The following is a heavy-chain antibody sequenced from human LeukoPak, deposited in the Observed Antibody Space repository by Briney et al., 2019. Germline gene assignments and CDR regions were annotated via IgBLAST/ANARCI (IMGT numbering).Heavy chain of an antibody. CDR1: GGSFTDYY. CDR3: TRVAFGDHFDI. CDR2: ISHGGST. J-gene: IGHJ3*02. V-gene: IGHV4-34*01. Sequence: SETLSLTCAVYGGSFTDYYWSWIRQSPGKGLEWIGEISHGGSTNYNPSLKSRVSISLDTSKNRFSLKVTSMTAADTAVYYCTRVAFGDHFDIWGQGTMVTVSS. D-gene: IGHD3-10*01.